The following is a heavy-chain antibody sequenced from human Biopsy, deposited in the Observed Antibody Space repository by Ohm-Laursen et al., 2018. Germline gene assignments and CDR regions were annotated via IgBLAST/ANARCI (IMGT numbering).Heavy chain of an antibody. CDR1: GYTFTAYG. D-gene: IGHD3-3*01. V-gene: IGHV1-18*04. CDR3: ARDPGYDFWSGSDPFDI. J-gene: IGHJ3*02. CDR2: ISTYNDDT. Sequence: ASVKVSCKSSGYTFTAYGISWVRQAPGQGLEWMGWISTYNDDTNIAQKFQGGVSMTTDTSTRTAYMELRSLRSGDTAIYFCARDPGYDFWSGSDPFDIWGLGTSVTVS.